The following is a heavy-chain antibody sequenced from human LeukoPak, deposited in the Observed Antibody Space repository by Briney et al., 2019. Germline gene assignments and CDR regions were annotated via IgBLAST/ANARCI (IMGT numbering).Heavy chain of an antibody. Sequence: GGSLRLSCAASGFSFSTYGMHWVRQAPGKGLEWVAVVSSDGSIDYYADSVRGRFTVSRDNSKNTLYLQMNSLRAEDTAVYYCALATYYYDSSGYYPFDYWGQGTLVTVSS. CDR1: GFSFSTYG. CDR3: ALATYYYDSSGYYPFDY. V-gene: IGHV3-30*03. J-gene: IGHJ4*02. CDR2: VSSDGSID. D-gene: IGHD3-22*01.